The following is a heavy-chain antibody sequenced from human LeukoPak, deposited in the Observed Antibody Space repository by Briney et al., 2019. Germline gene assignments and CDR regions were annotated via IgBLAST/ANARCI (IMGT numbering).Heavy chain of an antibody. CDR2: IKYDGSED. CDR3: KSGGAAPGSFDY. V-gene: IGHV3-7*01. CDR1: GFTFSRYW. Sequence: GGSLRLSCAASGFTFSRYWMSWMRQAPGKGLEWVANIKYDGSEDYYVDSVKGRFTISRDNAKNTLYLQLNSLRVEDTAAYYCKSGGAAPGSFDYWGQGTLVTVSP. D-gene: IGHD1-1*01. J-gene: IGHJ4*02.